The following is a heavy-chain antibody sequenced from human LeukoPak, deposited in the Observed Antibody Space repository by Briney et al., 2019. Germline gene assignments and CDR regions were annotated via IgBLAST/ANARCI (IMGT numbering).Heavy chain of an antibody. J-gene: IGHJ4*02. CDR1: GYTFSSYA. D-gene: IGHD1-26*01. V-gene: IGHV1-3*03. Sequence: GASVKVSCKASGYTFSSYAMHWVRQAPGQRLEWMGWINAGNGNTKFSHEFQGRVTITRDTSASTAYMELNSLRSEDMAVYYCAGEGAYIGGSYPFDYWGQGTLVTVSS. CDR2: INAGNGNT. CDR3: AGEGAYIGGSYPFDY.